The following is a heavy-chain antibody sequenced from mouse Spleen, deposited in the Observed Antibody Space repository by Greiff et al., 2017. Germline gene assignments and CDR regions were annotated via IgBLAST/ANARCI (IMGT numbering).Heavy chain of an antibody. D-gene: IGHD1-1*01. CDR1: GFTFSDYY. V-gene: IGHV5-4*02. CDR2: ISDGGSYT. J-gene: IGHJ3*01. Sequence: EVQLVESGGGLVKPGGSLKLSCAASGFTFSDYYMYWVRQTPEKGLEWVATISDGGSYTYYPDSLKGRFTISRDNATNSLYLQMSSLKSEDAAVYYCGRDAVLLRLWLAYWGQGTLVTVSA. CDR3: GRDAVLLRLWLAY.